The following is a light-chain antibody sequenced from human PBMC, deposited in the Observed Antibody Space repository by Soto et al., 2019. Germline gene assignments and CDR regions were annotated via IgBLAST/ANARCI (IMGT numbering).Light chain of an antibody. CDR1: SSDVGGYNF. J-gene: IGLJ2*01. Sequence: QSALTQPASVSGSPGQSITISCTGTSSDVGGYNFVSWYQQHPGKAPKLMIYDVSKWPSGVSNRFSGSKSGNTASLTISGLQAEDEADYYCSSYTSSSPVVFGGGTKLTVL. CDR2: DVS. V-gene: IGLV2-14*01. CDR3: SSYTSSSPVV.